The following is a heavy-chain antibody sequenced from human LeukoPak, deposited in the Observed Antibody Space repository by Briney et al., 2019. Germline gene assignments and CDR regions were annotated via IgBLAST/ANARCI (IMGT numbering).Heavy chain of an antibody. CDR3: ARGGQQLVRWREEQLDY. CDR1: GYTFTGYY. D-gene: IGHD6-13*01. CDR2: INPDSAGT. J-gene: IGHJ4*02. Sequence: SVKVSCKASGYTFTGYYMHWVRQAPGQGLEWMGWINPDSAGTNYAQKFQGRVTMTRDTSISIAYMELSSLRSDDTAVFYCARGGQQLVRWREEQLDYWGQGTLVTVSS. V-gene: IGHV1-2*02.